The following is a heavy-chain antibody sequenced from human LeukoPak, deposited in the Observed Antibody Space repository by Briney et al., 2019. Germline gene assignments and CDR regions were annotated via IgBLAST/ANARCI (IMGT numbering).Heavy chain of an antibody. CDR1: GYTFTSYG. CDR2: ISAYNGNT. D-gene: IGHD3-22*01. V-gene: IGHV1-18*01. CDR3: ARGKYYYDSSGYYRKPLYYFDY. J-gene: IGHJ4*02. Sequence: ASVKVSCKASGYTFTSYGISWVRQAPGQGLEWMGWISAYNGNTNYAQKLQGRVTMTTDTSTSTAYMELRSLRSDDTAVYYCARGKYYYDSSGYYRKPLYYFDYWGQGTLVTVSS.